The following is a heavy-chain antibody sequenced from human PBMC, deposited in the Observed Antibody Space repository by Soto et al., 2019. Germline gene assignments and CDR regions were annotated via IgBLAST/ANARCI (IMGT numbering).Heavy chain of an antibody. CDR1: GYLFTSNG. J-gene: IGHJ4*02. D-gene: IGHD3-10*01. V-gene: IGHV1-18*04. CDR3: ARVELMIRGRHDY. CDR2: INVHNGNS. Sequence: QVQLVQSGAEVKQPGASVKVSCKASGYLFTSNGISWVRQAPGQGLEWLGWINVHNGNSNYAQKFQGRVTMTTDTSTSTAYMEVRTLKSDDTAIYYCARVELMIRGRHDYWGQGTLVTVSS.